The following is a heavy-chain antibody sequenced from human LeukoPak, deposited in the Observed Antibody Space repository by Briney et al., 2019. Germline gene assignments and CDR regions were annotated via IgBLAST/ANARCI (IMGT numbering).Heavy chain of an antibody. D-gene: IGHD6-19*01. CDR3: ARDEGKWLVGTLGY. CDR1: GGSISSSSYY. V-gene: IGHV4-39*07. J-gene: IGHJ4*02. CDR2: IYYSGST. Sequence: ASETLSLTCTVSGGSISSSSYYWGWIRQPPGKGLEWIGSIYYSGSTYYNPSLKSRVTISVDTSKNQFSLKLSSVTAADTAVYYCARDEGKWLVGTLGYWGQGTLVAVSS.